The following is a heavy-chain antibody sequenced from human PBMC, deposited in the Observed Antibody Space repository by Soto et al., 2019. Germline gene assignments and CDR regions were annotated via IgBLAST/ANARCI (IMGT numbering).Heavy chain of an antibody. Sequence: QVQLVESGGGLVKPGGSLRLSCAASGFTFSDYYMSWIRQAPGKGLEWVSYISSSGSTIYYADSVKGRFTISRDNAKNSQYLQMQGRRAEDTAVYYCARDEGVVVVAATFDYWGQGALVTVSS. CDR2: ISSSGSTI. J-gene: IGHJ4*02. D-gene: IGHD2-15*01. V-gene: IGHV3-11*01. CDR3: ARDEGVVVVAATFDY. CDR1: GFTFSDYY.